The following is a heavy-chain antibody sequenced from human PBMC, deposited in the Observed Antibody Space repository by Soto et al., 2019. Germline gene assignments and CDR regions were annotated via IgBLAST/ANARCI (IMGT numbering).Heavy chain of an antibody. CDR1: GGSINSGSW. J-gene: IGHJ1*01. Sequence: SSETMSLTCTLSGGSINSGSWWCWVRQPPEKGLEWIAEISHSGSTNYNPSLKSRVTISLDKSKSQFSLKLTSVTAADTAVYYCVRNGVYCRDQWGQVTLVTVS. V-gene: IGHV4-4*02. CDR3: VRNGVYCRDQ. CDR2: ISHSGST. D-gene: IGHD2-8*01.